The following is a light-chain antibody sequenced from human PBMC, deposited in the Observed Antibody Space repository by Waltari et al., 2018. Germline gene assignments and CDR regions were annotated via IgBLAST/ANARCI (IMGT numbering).Light chain of an antibody. V-gene: IGKV1-39*01. CDR1: QSISSY. J-gene: IGKJ1*01. CDR2: AAS. Sequence: DIQMTQSPSSLSASVGDRVTITCRASQSISSYLNWYQQKPGIAPKLLIYAASSLQSGVPSRFSGSGSGRDFTLIISSLQPEDFATYSCQQSYSHTRTFGQGTKVEI. CDR3: QQSYSHTRT.